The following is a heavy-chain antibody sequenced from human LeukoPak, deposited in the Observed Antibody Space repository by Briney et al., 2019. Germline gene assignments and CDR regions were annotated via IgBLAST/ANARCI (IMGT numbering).Heavy chain of an antibody. CDR1: GFTFSSYW. CDR3: ARALDRHIATLDY. D-gene: IGHD6-6*01. V-gene: IGHV3-53*01. Sequence: GGSLRLSCAASGFTFSSYWMSWVRQAPGRGLEWISLIYIGGPTYYADSVKGRFTISRDDSKNTLFLQMNILRAEDTAVYFCARALDRHIATLDYWGQGTPVTVSS. CDR2: IYIGGPT. J-gene: IGHJ4*02.